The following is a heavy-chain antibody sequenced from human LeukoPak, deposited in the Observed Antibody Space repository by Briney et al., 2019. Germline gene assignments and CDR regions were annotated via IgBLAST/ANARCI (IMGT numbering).Heavy chain of an antibody. CDR2: IYTSGST. D-gene: IGHD4-17*01. CDR1: GGSINNYY. Sequence: SETLSLTCSVSGGSINNYYWNWIRQPAGKGLEWIGRIYTSGSTNYNPSLKSRVTTSVDTSKNQFSLKLTSVTAADTAVYYCASPIRYDYGDLYFDYWGQGTLVTVSS. J-gene: IGHJ4*02. CDR3: ASPIRYDYGDLYFDY. V-gene: IGHV4-4*07.